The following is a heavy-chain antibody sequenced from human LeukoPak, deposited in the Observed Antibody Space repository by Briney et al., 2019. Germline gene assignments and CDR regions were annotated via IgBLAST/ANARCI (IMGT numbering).Heavy chain of an antibody. Sequence: GGSLRPSCAASGFTFSNYWMSWVRQAPGQGLEWVAKIKQDGSEKYYVDSVKGRFTISRDNAKNSLYLQLNSLRAEDTAVYYCAREMPFGDSFDYWGQGTLVTISS. CDR1: GFTFSNYW. J-gene: IGHJ4*02. CDR3: AREMPFGDSFDY. D-gene: IGHD3-16*01. CDR2: IKQDGSEK. V-gene: IGHV3-7*01.